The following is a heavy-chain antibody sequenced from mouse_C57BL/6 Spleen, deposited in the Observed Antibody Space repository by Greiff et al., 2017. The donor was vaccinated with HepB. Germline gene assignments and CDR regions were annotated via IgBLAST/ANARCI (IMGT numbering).Heavy chain of an antibody. J-gene: IGHJ2*01. Sequence: QVHVKQPGAELVRPGSSVKLSCKASGYTFTSYWMHWVKQRPIQGLEWIGNIDPSDSETHYNQKFKDKATLTVDKSSSTAYMQLSSLTSEDSAVYYCARRGATTVGDYWGQGTTLTVSS. CDR3: ARRGATTVGDY. D-gene: IGHD1-1*01. CDR1: GYTFTSYW. V-gene: IGHV1-52*01. CDR2: IDPSDSET.